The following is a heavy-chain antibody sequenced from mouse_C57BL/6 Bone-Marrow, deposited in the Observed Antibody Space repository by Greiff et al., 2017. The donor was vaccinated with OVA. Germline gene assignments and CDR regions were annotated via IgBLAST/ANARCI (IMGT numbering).Heavy chain of an antibody. D-gene: IGHD4-1*01. Sequence: EVKLMESGGGLVQPGESLKLSCESNEYEFPSHDMSWVRKTPEKRLELVAAINSDGGSTYYPDTMERRFIISRDNTKKTLYLQMSSLSSEDTALYYCARRLTGSYAMDYWGQGTSVTVSS. CDR3: ARRLTGSYAMDY. CDR2: INSDGGST. J-gene: IGHJ4*01. V-gene: IGHV5-2*01. CDR1: EYEFPSHD.